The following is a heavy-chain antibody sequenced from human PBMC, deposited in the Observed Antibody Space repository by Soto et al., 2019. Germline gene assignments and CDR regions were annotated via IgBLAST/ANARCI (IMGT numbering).Heavy chain of an antibody. Sequence: SETLSLTCTVSGGSISSYYWSWIRQPPGKGLEWIGYIYYSGSTNYNPSLKSRVTISVDTSKNQFSLKLSSVAAADTAVYYCAGNYGSGSYPTYFDYWGQGTLVTVSS. CDR3: AGNYGSGSYPTYFDY. V-gene: IGHV4-59*01. D-gene: IGHD3-10*01. CDR2: IYYSGST. J-gene: IGHJ4*02. CDR1: GGSISSYY.